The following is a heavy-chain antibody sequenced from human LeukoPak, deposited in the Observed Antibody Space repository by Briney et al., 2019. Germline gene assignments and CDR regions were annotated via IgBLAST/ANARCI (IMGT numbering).Heavy chain of an antibody. J-gene: IGHJ4*02. V-gene: IGHV3-30*02. D-gene: IGHD3-22*01. Sequence: GGSLRLSCAASGLTYSNFPMHWVRQAPGKGLEWVALIQDDGATTNYADSVRGRFTISRDNSKSTVYLQMNSLKPVDTAVYYCATQSITLVVVISPFDYWGQGTLVTVSS. CDR3: ATQSITLVVVISPFDY. CDR2: IQDDGATT. CDR1: GLTYSNFP.